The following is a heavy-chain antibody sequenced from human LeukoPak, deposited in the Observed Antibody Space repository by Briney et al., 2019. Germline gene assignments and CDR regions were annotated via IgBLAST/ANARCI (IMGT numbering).Heavy chain of an antibody. CDR2: INPSGGST. D-gene: IGHD6-19*01. J-gene: IGHJ4*02. Sequence: GASVKVSCKAPGYTFTSYYMHWVRQAPGQGLEWMGIINPSGGSTSYAQKFQGRVTMTRDTSTSTVYMELSSLRSEDTAVYYCAREDTAVAGVDYWGQGTLVTVSS. V-gene: IGHV1-46*01. CDR3: AREDTAVAGVDY. CDR1: GYTFTSYY.